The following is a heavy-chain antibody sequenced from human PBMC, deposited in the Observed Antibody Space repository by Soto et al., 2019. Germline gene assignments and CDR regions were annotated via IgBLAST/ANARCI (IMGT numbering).Heavy chain of an antibody. CDR3: ARDLVAKEAFEI. CDR1: GFTVSTYW. D-gene: IGHD5-12*01. J-gene: IGHJ3*02. CDR2: INSDGSRT. V-gene: IGHV3-74*01. Sequence: EVQLVQSGGGLVQPGGSLRLSCAASGFTVSTYWVHWVRQVPGKGLLWVSRINSDGSRTTYADSVKGRFTISRDNAKNTLYLQMNSLRVEDTAVYYCARDLVAKEAFEIWGQGTVVTVSS.